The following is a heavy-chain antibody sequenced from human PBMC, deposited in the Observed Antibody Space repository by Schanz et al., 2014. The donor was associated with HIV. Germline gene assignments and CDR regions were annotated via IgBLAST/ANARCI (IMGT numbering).Heavy chain of an antibody. Sequence: QVQLQQWGAGLLKPSETLTLTCVVSGGPFSGYYWTWIRQSPGKGLEWIGEIYQGGGTDYNPSFEGRVTMSQDPSKSQVSLNLRAVTAADTAVYYCARGTDDFPPDSWGQGTPVIVSS. J-gene: IGHJ5*02. CDR2: IYQGGGT. V-gene: IGHV4-34*01. D-gene: IGHD3-3*01. CDR3: ARGTDDFPPDS. CDR1: GGPFSGYY.